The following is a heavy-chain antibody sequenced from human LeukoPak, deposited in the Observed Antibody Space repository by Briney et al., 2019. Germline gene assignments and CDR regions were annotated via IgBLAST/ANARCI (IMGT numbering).Heavy chain of an antibody. Sequence: ASVKVSCKVSGYTFTDYYMHWVQQAPGKGLEWMGLVDPEDGETIYAEKFQGRVTITADTSTDTAYMELGSLRSEDTAVYYCATYGITIFGVAFDYWGQGTLVTVSS. CDR1: GYTFTDYY. D-gene: IGHD3-3*01. V-gene: IGHV1-69-2*01. CDR2: VDPEDGET. CDR3: ATYGITIFGVAFDY. J-gene: IGHJ4*02.